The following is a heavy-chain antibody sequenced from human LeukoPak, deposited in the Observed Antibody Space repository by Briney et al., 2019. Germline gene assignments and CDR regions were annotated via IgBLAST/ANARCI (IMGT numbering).Heavy chain of an antibody. CDR3: AERGITMIGGV. Sequence: GGSLRLSCAASGFTFSSYEMNWVRQAPGKGLEWVSYISSSGSTIYYADSVKGRFTISRDNAKNSLYLQMNSLRAEETAVYYCAERGITMIGGVWGKGTTVTISS. CDR2: ISSSGSTI. V-gene: IGHV3-48*03. CDR1: GFTFSSYE. D-gene: IGHD3-10*02. J-gene: IGHJ6*04.